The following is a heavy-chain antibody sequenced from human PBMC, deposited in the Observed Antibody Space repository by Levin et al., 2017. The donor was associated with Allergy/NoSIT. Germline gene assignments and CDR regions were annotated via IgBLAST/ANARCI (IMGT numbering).Heavy chain of an antibody. Sequence: KISCKASGGTFSSYAISWVRQAPGQGLEWMGGIIPIFGTANYAQKFQGRVTITADESTSTAYMELSSLRSEDTAVYYCARDRGGYSGYDELDYWGQGTLVTVSS. CDR3: ARDRGGYSGYDELDY. V-gene: IGHV1-69*01. CDR1: GGTFSSYA. CDR2: IIPIFGTA. J-gene: IGHJ4*02. D-gene: IGHD5-12*01.